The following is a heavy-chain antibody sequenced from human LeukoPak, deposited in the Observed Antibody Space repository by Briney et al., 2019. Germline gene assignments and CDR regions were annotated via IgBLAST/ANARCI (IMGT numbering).Heavy chain of an antibody. CDR3: ARERVTGTSYYYYYGMDV. CDR2: ICNDGSNK. CDR1: GFTFSSYA. V-gene: IGHV3-33*01. Sequence: PGRSLRLSCAASGFTFSSYAMHWVRQASGKGLEWVAVICNDGSNKYYAASVKGRFTVSRDNSKNTLYLQINSLRAEDTAVYYCARERVTGTSYYYYYGMDVWGQGTTVTVS. D-gene: IGHD6-19*01. J-gene: IGHJ6*02.